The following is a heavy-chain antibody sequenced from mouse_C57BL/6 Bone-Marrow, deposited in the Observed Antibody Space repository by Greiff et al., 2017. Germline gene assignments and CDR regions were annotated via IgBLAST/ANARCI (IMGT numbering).Heavy chain of an antibody. CDR3: AKPPYYYGSSYWYFDV. D-gene: IGHD1-1*01. Sequence: QVHVKQSGPGLVQPSQSLSITCTVSGFSLTSYGVHWVRQSPGKGLEWLGVIWRGGSTDYNAAFMSRLSITKDNSKSQVFFKMNSLQADDTAIYYCAKPPYYYGSSYWYFDVWGTGTTVTVSS. V-gene: IGHV2-5*01. CDR1: GFSLTSYG. J-gene: IGHJ1*03. CDR2: IWRGGST.